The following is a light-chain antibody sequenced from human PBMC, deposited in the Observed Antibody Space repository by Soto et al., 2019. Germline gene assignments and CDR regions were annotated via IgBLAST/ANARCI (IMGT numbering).Light chain of an antibody. J-gene: IGKJ5*01. Sequence: EIVLTQSPDTLSLSPGESATLSCRASQSVSSSYLAWYQQKPGRAPRLLIYGASNRATGIPDRFSGSGSGTDFTLTISRPEPEDFAVFYCQQYDDSITFGQGTRLEIE. CDR3: QQYDDSIT. CDR2: GAS. CDR1: QSVSSSY. V-gene: IGKV3-20*01.